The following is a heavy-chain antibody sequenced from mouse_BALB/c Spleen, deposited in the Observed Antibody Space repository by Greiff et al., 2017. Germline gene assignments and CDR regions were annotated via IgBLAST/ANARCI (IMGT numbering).Heavy chain of an antibody. Sequence: EVMLVESGGGLVKPGGSLKLSCAASGFTFSSYAMSWVRQTPEKRLEWVATISSGGSYTYYPDSVKGRFTISRDNAKNTLYLQMSSLRSEDTAMYYCAREDYYFDYWGQGTTLTVSS. CDR1: GFTFSSYA. J-gene: IGHJ2*01. V-gene: IGHV5-9-1*01. CDR2: ISSGGSYT. CDR3: AREDYYFDY.